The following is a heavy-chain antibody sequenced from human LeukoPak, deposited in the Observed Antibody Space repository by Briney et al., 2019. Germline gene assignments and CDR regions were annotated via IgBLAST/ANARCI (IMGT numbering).Heavy chain of an antibody. CDR3: ARVLGGFSYFEY. Sequence: GASVKVSCKASGYTFTVYYMHWVRRAPGQGLEWMGWINPNSGGTNYAQKFQGRVTMTRDTSISSAYMELSRLRSDDTALYYCARVLGGFSYFEYWGQGTLVTVSS. CDR2: INPNSGGT. CDR1: GYTFTVYY. J-gene: IGHJ4*02. D-gene: IGHD5-12*01. V-gene: IGHV1-2*02.